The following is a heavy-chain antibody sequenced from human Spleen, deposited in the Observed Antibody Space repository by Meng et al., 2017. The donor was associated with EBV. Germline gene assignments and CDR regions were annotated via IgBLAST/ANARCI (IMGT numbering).Heavy chain of an antibody. CDR1: GFTFSSYA. V-gene: IGHV3-23*04. CDR3: ALWFREHFDY. J-gene: IGHJ4*02. D-gene: IGHD3-10*01. CDR2: ISAGIGNT. Sequence: EVQLVESGGVVVQPGXSLRLSCAASGFTFSSYAMSWVRQAPGKGLEWVSAISAGIGNTHYADSVKGRFTISRDNSKNTLYLQMNNLRADDTAVYYCALWFREHFDYWGQGTLVTVSS.